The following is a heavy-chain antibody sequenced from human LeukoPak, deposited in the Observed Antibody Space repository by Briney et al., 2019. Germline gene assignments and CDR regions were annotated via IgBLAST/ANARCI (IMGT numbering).Heavy chain of an antibody. CDR2: IYSGGST. CDR1: GFTVSSNY. Sequence: GGSLRLSCAASGFTVSSNYMSWVRQAPGKGLEWVSVIYSGGSTYYADSVKGRFTISRDNSKNTLYLQMNSLRAEDTAVYYCAKDLGELFLESYWGQGTLVTVSS. CDR3: AKDLGELFLESY. J-gene: IGHJ4*02. V-gene: IGHV3-53*01. D-gene: IGHD3-10*01.